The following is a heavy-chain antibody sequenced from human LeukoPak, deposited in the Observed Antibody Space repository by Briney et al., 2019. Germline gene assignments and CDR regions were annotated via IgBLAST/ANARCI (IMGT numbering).Heavy chain of an antibody. J-gene: IGHJ4*02. V-gene: IGHV3-23*01. D-gene: IGHD3-3*01. CDR2: IIGSGGST. CDR3: AIHKKGYDFWSGYFDY. CDR1: GFTFSSYW. Sequence: GGSLRLSCAASGFTFSSYWMSWVRQAPGKGLEWVSAIIGSGGSTYYADSVKGRFTISRDNSKNTLYLQMNSLRAEDTAIYYCAIHKKGYDFWSGYFDYWGQGTRVTVSS.